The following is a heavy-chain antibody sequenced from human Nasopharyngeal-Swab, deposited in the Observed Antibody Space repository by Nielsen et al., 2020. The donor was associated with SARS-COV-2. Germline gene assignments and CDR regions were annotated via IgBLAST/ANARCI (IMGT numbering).Heavy chain of an antibody. V-gene: IGHV3-48*03. J-gene: IGHJ6*02. CDR2: ISSSGSTI. Sequence: LSLTCAASGFTFSSYEMNWVRQAPGKGLEWVSYISSSGSTIYYADSAKGRFTISRDNAKNSLYLQMNSLRAEDTAVYYCARGGMVRGVIITYYYYGMDVWGQGTTVTVSS. D-gene: IGHD3-10*01. CDR1: GFTFSSYE. CDR3: ARGGMVRGVIITYYYYGMDV.